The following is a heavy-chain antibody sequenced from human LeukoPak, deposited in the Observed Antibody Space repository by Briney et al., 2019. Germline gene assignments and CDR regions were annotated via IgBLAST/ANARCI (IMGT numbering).Heavy chain of an antibody. CDR2: IYSGGGT. D-gene: IGHD3-16*01. V-gene: IGHV3-66*01. CDR1: GFTFSSYK. CDR3: ATHSGGY. J-gene: IGHJ4*02. Sequence: PGGSLRLSCAVSGFTFSSYKMNWVRQAPGKGLEWVSVIYSGGGTRYADSVKGRFTISRDNSKNTLYLQMNSLRAEDTAVYYCATHSGGYWGQGTLVTVSS.